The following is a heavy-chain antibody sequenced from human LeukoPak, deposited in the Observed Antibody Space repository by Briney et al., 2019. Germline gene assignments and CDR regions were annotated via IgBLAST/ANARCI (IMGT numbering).Heavy chain of an antibody. CDR3: AGSGGSGSYVDY. V-gene: IGHV1-69*02. D-gene: IGHD3-10*01. CDR1: GGTFSSYT. CDR2: NIPILGIA. Sequence: SVKVSCKASGGTFSSYTISWVRQAPGQGLEWMGRNIPILGIANYAQKFQGRVTITADKSTSTAYMELSSLRSEDTAVYYCAGSGGSGSYVDYWGQGTLVTVSS. J-gene: IGHJ4*02.